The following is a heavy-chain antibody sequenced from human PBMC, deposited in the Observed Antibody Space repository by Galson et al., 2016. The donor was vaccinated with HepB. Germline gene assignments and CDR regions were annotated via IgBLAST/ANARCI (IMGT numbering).Heavy chain of an antibody. CDR3: AISWAYCGSDCYDFEY. Sequence: SVKVSCKASEGTFGSYGLSWVRQAPGQGPEWMGGIIPIFGTSDFAQKFQGRVTITADESTSTAYMELNNLKSQDTAVYYCAISWAYCGSDCYDFEYWGQGTLVTVSS. D-gene: IGHD2-21*02. CDR1: EGTFGSYG. V-gene: IGHV1-69*13. J-gene: IGHJ4*02. CDR2: IIPIFGTS.